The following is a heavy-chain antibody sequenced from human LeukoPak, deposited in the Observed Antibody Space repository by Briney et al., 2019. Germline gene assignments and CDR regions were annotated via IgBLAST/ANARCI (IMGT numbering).Heavy chain of an antibody. CDR1: GYSFITYG. Sequence: GASVKVSCKASGYSFITYGITWVRQAPGQGLEWMAWISPYNSNTNYGQNFQGRVSLTADTSTSTAYMELRNLRSDDTAVYYCARGLLSAYYYVSGTYYNLPDFDYWGQGTLVTVSS. CDR2: ISPYNSNT. J-gene: IGHJ4*02. V-gene: IGHV1-18*01. CDR3: ARGLLSAYYYVSGTYYNLPDFDY. D-gene: IGHD3-10*01.